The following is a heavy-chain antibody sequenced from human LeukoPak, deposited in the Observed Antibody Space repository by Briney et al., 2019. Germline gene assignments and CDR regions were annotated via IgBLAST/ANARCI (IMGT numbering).Heavy chain of an antibody. Sequence: PSETLSLTCTVSGGSISSSSYYWGWIRQPPGKGLEWIGSVYYSGSTYYNPSLKSRVTISVDTSKNQFSLKLSSVTAADTAVYYCARHVRYFDWLLPNFDCWGQGTLVTVSS. D-gene: IGHD3-9*01. CDR3: ARHVRYFDWLLPNFDC. V-gene: IGHV4-39*01. CDR1: GGSISSSSYY. J-gene: IGHJ4*02. CDR2: VYYSGST.